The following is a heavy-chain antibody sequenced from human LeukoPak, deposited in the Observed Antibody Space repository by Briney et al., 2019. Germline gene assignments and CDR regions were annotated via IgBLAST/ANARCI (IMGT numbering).Heavy chain of an antibody. J-gene: IGHJ4*02. CDR1: GFTFTNAW. D-gene: IGHD1-20*01. V-gene: IGHV3-15*07. Sequence: GGSLRLCCAASGFTFTNAWINCVGQAPVRWLELVGRIKSKADGETIDYAAPVKGRFTFSRDDSKNMLYLQMNSLKSEDTAVYYCSTLTSRGLSDSWGQGTLVTVSS. CDR3: STLTSRGLSDS. CDR2: IKSKADGETI.